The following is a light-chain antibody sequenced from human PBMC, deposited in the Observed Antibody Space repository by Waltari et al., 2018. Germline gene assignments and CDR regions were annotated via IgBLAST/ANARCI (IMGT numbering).Light chain of an antibody. Sequence: QSALTQPASVSGSPGQSITIPCTGTSSDVGGHNYVSWYQQHPGKVPKLVISDVTQRPSGVSNRFSRSKSGNTASLTISGLQAEDEADYYCSSYTSTSTHVVFGGGTKLTVL. J-gene: IGLJ2*01. CDR1: SSDVGGHNY. CDR2: DVT. CDR3: SSYTSTSTHVV. V-gene: IGLV2-14*01.